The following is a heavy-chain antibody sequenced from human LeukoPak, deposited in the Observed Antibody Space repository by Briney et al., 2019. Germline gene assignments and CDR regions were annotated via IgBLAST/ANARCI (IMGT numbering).Heavy chain of an antibody. CDR1: GGSISSYY. J-gene: IGHJ5*02. V-gene: IGHV4-4*07. D-gene: IGHD5-24*01. CDR2: IYTSGST. CDR3: ARHPSGRMWLQQGGWFDP. Sequence: SETLSLTCTVSGGSISSYYWSWIRQPAGKGLEWIGRIYTSGSTNYNPSLKSRVTMSVDTSKNQFSLKLTSVTAADTAVYYCARHPSGRMWLQQGGWFDPWGQGTLVTVSS.